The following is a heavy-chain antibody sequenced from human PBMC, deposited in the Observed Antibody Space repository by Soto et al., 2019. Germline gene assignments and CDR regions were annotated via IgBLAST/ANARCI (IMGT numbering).Heavy chain of an antibody. CDR2: INIYNGNT. V-gene: IGHV1-18*01. CDR1: GYTFTSYG. J-gene: IGHJ4*02. CDR3: ARAPLSREVDPVFDY. D-gene: IGHD1-26*01. Sequence: ASVKVSCKASGYTFTSYGVAWVRQAPGQGLEWMGWINIYNGNTNYAQKLQGRVTMTADTSTSTAYMELRSLRSDDTAVYYCARAPLSREVDPVFDYWGQGTLVTVSS.